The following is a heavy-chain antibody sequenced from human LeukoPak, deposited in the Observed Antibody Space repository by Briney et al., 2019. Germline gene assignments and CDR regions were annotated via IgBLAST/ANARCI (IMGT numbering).Heavy chain of an antibody. CDR3: ARPSFVTATTNWFDP. CDR2: INPNSGGT. J-gene: IGHJ5*02. CDR1: GYTFTVYY. V-gene: IGHV1-2*02. Sequence: ASVKVSCKASGYTFTVYYMHWVRQAPGQGLEWMGWINPNSGGTNYAQKFQGRVTMTRDTSISTAYMELSRLRSDDTAVYYCARPSFVTATTNWFDPWGQGTLVTVSS. D-gene: IGHD2-21*02.